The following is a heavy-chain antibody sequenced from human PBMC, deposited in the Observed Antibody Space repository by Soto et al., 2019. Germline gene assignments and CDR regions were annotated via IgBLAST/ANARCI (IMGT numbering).Heavy chain of an antibody. V-gene: IGHV4-34*01. CDR1: CWSFRGCY. CDR3: ARFSGSYYYAMDV. Sequence: SGTLSLTCAVYCWSFRGCYWRWIRKAPGKGLEWIGEINHSGVTNYKPSLKRRVTISVDTSKNQFSLQLKSVTAADTALYYCARFSGSYYYAMDVWGQGSTVT. J-gene: IGHJ6*02. CDR2: INHSGVT. D-gene: IGHD6-19*01.